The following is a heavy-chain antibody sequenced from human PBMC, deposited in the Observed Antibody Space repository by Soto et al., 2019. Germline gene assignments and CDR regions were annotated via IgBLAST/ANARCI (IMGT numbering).Heavy chain of an antibody. CDR1: GFTFSDHY. V-gene: IGHV3-72*01. J-gene: IGHJ1*01. CDR3: ARGGGSGPPQDDAY. Sequence: GGSLRLSCAASGFTFSDHYMDWVRQAPGKGLEWVARSKNKANSFTTEYAASVKGRFTISRDDSESSLFLQMNSLKTEDTAVYYCARGGGSGPPQDDAYWGPGTLVTVSS. CDR2: SKNKANSFTT. D-gene: IGHD6-19*01.